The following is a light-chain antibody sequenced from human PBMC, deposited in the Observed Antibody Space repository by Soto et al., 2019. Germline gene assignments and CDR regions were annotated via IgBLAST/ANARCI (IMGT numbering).Light chain of an antibody. CDR3: QHYTQWPRFT. Sequence: EIVMTQSPVTLSVSPGERATLSCRASQSVGSILAWYQQKPGQAPRLLVFSSSTRATDVPARFTGSGSGTEFTLTVSSLQSEDVAVYFCQHYTQWPRFTFGQGTRLEIK. J-gene: IGKJ2*01. V-gene: IGKV3-15*01. CDR1: QSVGSI. CDR2: SSS.